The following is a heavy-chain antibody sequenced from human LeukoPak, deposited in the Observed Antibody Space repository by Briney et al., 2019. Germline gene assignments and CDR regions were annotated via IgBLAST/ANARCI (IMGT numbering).Heavy chain of an antibody. Sequence: PSETLSLTCTVSGGSISRSNYYWGWIRQPPGKGLEWTGSIYYSGSTYYNPSLKSRVTISVDTSKNQFSLKLSSVTAADTAVYYCASSQRYSGYDYDGYWGQGTLVTVSS. CDR3: ASSQRYSGYDYDGY. V-gene: IGHV4-39*07. CDR2: IYYSGST. CDR1: GGSISRSNYY. J-gene: IGHJ4*02. D-gene: IGHD5-12*01.